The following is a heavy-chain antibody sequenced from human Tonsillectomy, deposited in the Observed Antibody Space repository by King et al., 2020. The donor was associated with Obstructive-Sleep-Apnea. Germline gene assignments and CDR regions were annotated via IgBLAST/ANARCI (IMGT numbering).Heavy chain of an antibody. CDR2: VSGYNGNT. D-gene: IGHD5-18*01. CDR3: ARDLQPGIHDY. J-gene: IGHJ4*02. V-gene: IGHV1-18*01. Sequence: QLVQSGAEVKKPGASVKVSCKTSGFTFTTFGISWLRQAPGKGLEWMGWVSGYNGNTNYAQKVQDRITMTTDTSTSTVYMELRSLRSDDTAVYYCARDLQPGIHDYWGQGTLITVSS. CDR1: GFTFTTFG.